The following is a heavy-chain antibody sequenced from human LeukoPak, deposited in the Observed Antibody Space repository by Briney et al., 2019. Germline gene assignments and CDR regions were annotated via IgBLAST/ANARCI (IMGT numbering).Heavy chain of an antibody. CDR1: GFTFSIYA. V-gene: IGHV3-23*01. Sequence: GGSLRLSCAASGFTFSIYAMSWVRQAPGKGLAWGSCLNEEGGYTYYADSVQGRFTISRANSENTLYLQMSSMRAEDTAIYYCVRAFSCSGGSCHLFDSWGQGTLVSVSS. D-gene: IGHD2-15*01. J-gene: IGHJ4*02. CDR3: VRAFSCSGGSCHLFDS. CDR2: LNEEGGYT.